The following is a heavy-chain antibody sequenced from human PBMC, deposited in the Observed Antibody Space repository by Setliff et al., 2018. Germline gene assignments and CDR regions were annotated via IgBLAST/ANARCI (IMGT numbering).Heavy chain of an antibody. CDR1: GGSISSHY. CDR3: ARGGVDAANVYYFDD. Sequence: PSETLSLTCTVSGGSISSHYWSWIRRPPGKGLEWIGSIYYSGSTNYNPSLKSRVTISVDTSKNQFSLKLSSVTAADTAVYYCARGGVDAANVYYFDDWGQGTLVTVSS. D-gene: IGHD5-18*01. CDR2: IYYSGST. V-gene: IGHV4-59*11. J-gene: IGHJ4*02.